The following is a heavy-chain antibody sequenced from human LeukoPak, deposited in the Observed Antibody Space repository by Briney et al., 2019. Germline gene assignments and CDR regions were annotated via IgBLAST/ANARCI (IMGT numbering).Heavy chain of an antibody. CDR1: GFTVSRKY. Sequence: GGSLRLSCAASGFTVSRKYMSWVRQAPGKGLEWVSAIYSTDSIYYADSVKGRFTISRDNSKNTLYLQMNSLRAEDTAVYYCARGGATYYYYGLDVWGQGTTVTVSS. D-gene: IGHD1-26*01. CDR2: IYSTDSI. CDR3: ARGGATYYYYGLDV. J-gene: IGHJ6*02. V-gene: IGHV3-53*01.